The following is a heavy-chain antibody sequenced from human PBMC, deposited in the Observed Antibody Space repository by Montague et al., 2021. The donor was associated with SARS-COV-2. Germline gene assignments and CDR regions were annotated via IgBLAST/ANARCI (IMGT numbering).Heavy chain of an antibody. V-gene: IGHV4-39*01. D-gene: IGHD5-18*01. CDR1: DGSFTIDNFY. J-gene: IGHJ4*02. CDR3: AQRTETLGYTYALFDS. CDR2: IYYSGST. Sequence: SETLSLICTVSDGSFTIDNFYWGWIRQPPGKGLEWIGSIYYSGSTYFNPSLKSRAFISADTSKKQFSLDLSSVTAADTAVYYCAQRTETLGYTYALFDSWGQGTLVTVSS.